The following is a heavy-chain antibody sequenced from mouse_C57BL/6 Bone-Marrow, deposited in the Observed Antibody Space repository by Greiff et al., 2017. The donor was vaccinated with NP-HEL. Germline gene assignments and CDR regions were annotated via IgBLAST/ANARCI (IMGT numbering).Heavy chain of an antibody. CDR1: GYTFTSYW. V-gene: IGHV1-64*01. D-gene: IGHD1-1*01. CDR3: ARRHYYGSSDEGYYFDY. Sequence: QVQLQQPGAELVKPGASVKLSCKASGYTFTSYWMHWVKQRPGQGLEWIGMIHPNSGSTNYNEKFKSKATLTVDKSSSTAYMQLSSLTSEDSAVYDCARRHYYGSSDEGYYFDYWGQGTTLTVSS. J-gene: IGHJ2*01. CDR2: IHPNSGST.